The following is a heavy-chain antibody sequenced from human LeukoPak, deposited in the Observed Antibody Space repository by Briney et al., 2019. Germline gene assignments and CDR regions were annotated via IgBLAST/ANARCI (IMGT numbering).Heavy chain of an antibody. Sequence: GGSLRLSCAASGFTVSSNYMSWVGQAPGKGLQWVSVIYSGGSTYYADSVKGRFTISRDNSKNTLYLQMNSLRAEDTAVYYCARQDRYRYYYDSSGHISHWGQGTLVTVSS. V-gene: IGHV3-53*01. CDR3: ARQDRYRYYYDSSGHISH. J-gene: IGHJ1*01. D-gene: IGHD3-22*01. CDR1: GFTVSSNY. CDR2: IYSGGST.